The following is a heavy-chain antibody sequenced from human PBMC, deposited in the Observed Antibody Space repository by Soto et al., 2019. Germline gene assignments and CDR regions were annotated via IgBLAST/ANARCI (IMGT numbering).Heavy chain of an antibody. Sequence: GGSLRLSCAASGFTFSDYAMSWVRQGPGRGLEWVSTISGSGGRTFYADSVKGRFTISRDNSKNTLSLQMNSLRAEDTAVYYCAKRAQIYDPGYYFDFWGQGTPVTVSS. J-gene: IGHJ4*02. CDR1: GFTFSDYA. CDR3: AKRAQIYDPGYYFDF. CDR2: ISGSGGRT. V-gene: IGHV3-23*01. D-gene: IGHD5-12*01.